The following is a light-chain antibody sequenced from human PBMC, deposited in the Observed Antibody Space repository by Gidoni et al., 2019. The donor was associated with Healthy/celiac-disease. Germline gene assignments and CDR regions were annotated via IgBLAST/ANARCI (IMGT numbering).Light chain of an antibody. J-gene: IGLJ2*01. CDR3: CSYAGSYTYVV. CDR2: DVC. V-gene: IGLV2-11*01. Sequence: QSALTQHRSVSGSPGQSVPISCIGTSSDVGGYNYVSWYQQHPGKAPKLMIYDVCKRPSGVPARFSGSKSGNTSSLTISGLQAGDEADYYCCSYAGSYTYVVFGGGPKLTVL. CDR1: SSDVGGYNY.